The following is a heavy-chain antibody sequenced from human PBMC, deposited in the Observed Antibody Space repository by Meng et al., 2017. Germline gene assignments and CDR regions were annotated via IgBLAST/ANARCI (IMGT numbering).Heavy chain of an antibody. CDR1: GFTFDDYA. CDR3: AKSVSGRYYNGVGY. J-gene: IGHJ4*02. V-gene: IGHV3-9*01. Sequence: SLKISCAASGFTFDDYAMHWVRQAPGKGLEWVSGISWNSGSIGYADSVKGRFTISRDNAKNSLYLQMNSLRAEDTALYYCAKSVSGRYYNGVGYWGQGTLVTVSS. D-gene: IGHD1-26*01. CDR2: ISWNSGSI.